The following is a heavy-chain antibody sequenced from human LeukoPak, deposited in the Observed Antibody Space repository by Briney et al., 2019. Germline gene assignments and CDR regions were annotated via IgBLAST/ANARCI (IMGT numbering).Heavy chain of an antibody. Sequence: PSETLSLTCTVSGGSISSSSDYWGWIRQPPGKGLEWVGRISYSGRTYYNPSLKSRVTISVDTSKNQFSLRLSSVTAADTAVYYCARDDILTGYPTPFDYWGQGTLVTVSS. V-gene: IGHV4-39*07. CDR1: GGSISSSSDY. J-gene: IGHJ4*02. CDR2: ISYSGRT. D-gene: IGHD3-9*01. CDR3: ARDDILTGYPTPFDY.